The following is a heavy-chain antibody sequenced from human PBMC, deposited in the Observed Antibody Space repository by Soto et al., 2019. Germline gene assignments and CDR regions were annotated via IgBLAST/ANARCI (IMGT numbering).Heavy chain of an antibody. CDR1: GGSISSGGYY. Sequence: QVQLQESGPGLVKPSQTLSLTCTVSGGSISSGGYYWSWIRQHPGKGLEWVGYIYYSGSTYYNPSLKSRVTLSVDTSKNQFSLKLSSVTAADAAVYYCARGSLREFDYWGQGTLVTVSS. J-gene: IGHJ4*02. V-gene: IGHV4-31*03. CDR3: ARGSLREFDY. CDR2: IYYSGST.